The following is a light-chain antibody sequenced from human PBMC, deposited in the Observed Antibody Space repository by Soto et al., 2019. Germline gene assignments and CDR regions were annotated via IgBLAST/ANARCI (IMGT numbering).Light chain of an antibody. CDR1: QSISSSY. CDR2: GVS. V-gene: IGKV3-20*01. J-gene: IGKJ4*01. Sequence: EIVLTQSPGTLSLSPGERATLSCRASQSISSSYLAWYQQKPGQAPRLLIYGVSSRATGIPDRFSGSGYGTGFTLTISGLEPEDCAVYYCQQFGSSPRITFGGGTKVEIK. CDR3: QQFGSSPRIT.